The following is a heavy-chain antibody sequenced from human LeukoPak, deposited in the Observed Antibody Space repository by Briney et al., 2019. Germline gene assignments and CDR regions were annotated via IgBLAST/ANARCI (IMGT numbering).Heavy chain of an antibody. J-gene: IGHJ4*02. D-gene: IGHD2/OR15-2a*01. CDR3: ARRLWSKDFDY. V-gene: IGHV3-21*04. CDR2: ISSSSSYI. Sequence: GGSLRLSCAASGFTFSSYSMNWVRQAPGKGLEWVSSISSSSSYIYYADSVKGRFTISRDNAKNSLYLQMNSLKASDTAMYYCARRLWSKDFDYWGQGTLVTVSS. CDR1: GFTFSSYS.